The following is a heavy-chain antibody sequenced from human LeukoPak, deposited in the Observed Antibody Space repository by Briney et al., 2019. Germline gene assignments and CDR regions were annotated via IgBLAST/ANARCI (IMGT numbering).Heavy chain of an antibody. CDR2: INPSGGST. CDR1: GYTFTNYY. CDR3: ARATIQTTAAAAPDP. V-gene: IGHV1-46*01. D-gene: IGHD2-2*01. J-gene: IGHJ5*02. Sequence: ASVKVSCKASGYTFTNYYMHWVRQAPGQGLEWMGIINPSGGSTSYAQKFQGSVTMTRDTSTSTVYMDLSSLRSEDTAVYYCARATIQTTAAAAPDPWGQGTLVTVSS.